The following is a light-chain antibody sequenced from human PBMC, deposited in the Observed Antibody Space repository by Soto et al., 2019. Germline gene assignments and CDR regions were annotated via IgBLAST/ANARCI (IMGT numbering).Light chain of an antibody. CDR2: DAS. Sequence: EIVLTQSPATLSLSPGERATLSCRASQSVSRYLAWFQQTPGQAPRLLLYDASNRATGIPARFSGSGSGTDFTLIINSLEPEDFAVYYCQQYNNWPPLTFGGGTKVEIK. CDR3: QQYNNWPPLT. CDR1: QSVSRY. V-gene: IGKV3-11*01. J-gene: IGKJ4*01.